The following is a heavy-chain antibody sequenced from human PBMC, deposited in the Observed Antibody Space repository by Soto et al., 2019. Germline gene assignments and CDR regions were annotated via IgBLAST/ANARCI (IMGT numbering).Heavy chain of an antibody. D-gene: IGHD2-2*01. CDR2: IIPIVDTT. J-gene: IGHJ4*02. CDR3: ARAGAITQSMDQ. CDR1: GDPFGSYG. V-gene: IGHV1-69*01. Sequence: VKVCCNASGDPFGSYGIIWVRQAPGQGLEWLGGIIPIVDTTNHAQKFQGRVTFIADESTTTVYMELCSLKFEDTAVYYCARAGAITQSMDQWGQGTLVTVPS.